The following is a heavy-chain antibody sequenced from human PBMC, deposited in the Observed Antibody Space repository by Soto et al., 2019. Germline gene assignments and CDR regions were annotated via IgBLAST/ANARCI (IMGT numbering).Heavy chain of an antibody. V-gene: IGHV4-31*03. CDR2: IYYSGST. J-gene: IGHJ4*02. CDR1: GGSISSGGYY. Sequence: PSETLSLTCTVSGGSISSGGYYWSWIRQHPGKGLEWIGYIYYSGSTYYNPSLKSRVTISVDTSKNQFSLKLSSVTAADTAVYYRARYEYSSSSRKFDYWGQGTLVTVSS. D-gene: IGHD6-6*01. CDR3: ARYEYSSSSRKFDY.